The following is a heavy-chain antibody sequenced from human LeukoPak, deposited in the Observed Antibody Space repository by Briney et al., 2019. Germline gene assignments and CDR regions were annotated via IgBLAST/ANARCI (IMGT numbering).Heavy chain of an antibody. J-gene: IGHJ4*02. CDR2: ISASNGNT. CDR3: ARDPYYVWGRFDY. CDR1: GYTFSSYG. D-gene: IGHD3-16*01. Sequence: GASVKVSCKASGYTFSSYGISWVRQAPGQGLEWMGWISASNGNTRYAQKFQGRVTVTTDTPTSTAYMELRSLRSDDTAVYNCARDPYYVWGRFDYWGQGTLVTVSS. V-gene: IGHV1-18*01.